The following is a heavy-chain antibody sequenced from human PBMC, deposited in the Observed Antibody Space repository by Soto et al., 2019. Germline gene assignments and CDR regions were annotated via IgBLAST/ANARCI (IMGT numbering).Heavy chain of an antibody. Sequence: PGGSLRVSCAASGFTFSSYAMSWVRQAPGKGLEWVSAISGSGGSTYYADSVKGRFTISRDNSKNTLYLQMNSLRAEDTAVYYCGRGRAYSWQLNWLDPWGEGALVTVSS. CDR2: ISGSGGST. CDR3: GRGRAYSWQLNWLDP. CDR1: GFTFSSYA. D-gene: IGHD6-13*01. V-gene: IGHV3-23*01. J-gene: IGHJ5*02.